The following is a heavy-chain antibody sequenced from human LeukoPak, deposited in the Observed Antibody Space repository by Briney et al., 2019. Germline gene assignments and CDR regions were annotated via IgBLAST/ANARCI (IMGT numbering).Heavy chain of an antibody. Sequence: GRSLRLSCAASGFTFSTYVMHWVRQAPGKGLEWVTVISYDGNSKYYADSVKGRFTISRDNSKNTLYLQMNSLRGEDTAVYYCAREGGSPRNVGTFDYWGQGTLFNVSS. V-gene: IGHV3-30-3*01. CDR3: AREGGSPRNVGTFDY. CDR1: GFTFSTYV. D-gene: IGHD1-14*01. CDR2: ISYDGNSK. J-gene: IGHJ4*02.